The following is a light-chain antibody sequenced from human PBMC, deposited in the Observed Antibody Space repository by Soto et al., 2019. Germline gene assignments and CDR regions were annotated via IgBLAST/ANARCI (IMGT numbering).Light chain of an antibody. CDR2: EVS. V-gene: IGLV2-8*01. J-gene: IGLJ2*01. CDR1: SSDVGGYNY. Sequence: QSALTQPPSASGSPGQSVTISCTGTSSDVGGYNYVSWYQQHPAKAPKLMIYEVSKRPSGVPDRFSGSKSGNTASLTVSGLQAEDEADYYCSSKADSSLVVFGGGTQLTVL. CDR3: SSKADSSLVV.